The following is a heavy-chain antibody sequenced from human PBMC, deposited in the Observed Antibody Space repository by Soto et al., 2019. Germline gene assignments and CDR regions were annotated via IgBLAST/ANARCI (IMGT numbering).Heavy chain of an antibody. Sequence: EVQLVESGGGLVQPGGSLKLSCAAFGFTFSGSAMHWVRQASGKGLEWVGRIRSKANSYATAYAASVKGRFTISRDDSKNTAYLQMNSLKTEDTAVYYCTRHREVVVVPAARFDYWGQGTLVTVSS. V-gene: IGHV3-73*01. CDR1: GFTFSGSA. CDR3: TRHREVVVVPAARFDY. CDR2: IRSKANSYAT. J-gene: IGHJ4*02. D-gene: IGHD2-2*01.